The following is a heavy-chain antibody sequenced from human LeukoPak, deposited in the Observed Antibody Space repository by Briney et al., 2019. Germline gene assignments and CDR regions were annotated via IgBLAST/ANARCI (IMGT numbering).Heavy chain of an antibody. D-gene: IGHD1-26*01. J-gene: IGHJ6*02. CDR3: ARSGRADYGMDV. CDR1: GFTVSSNY. CDR2: FYSGGTT. Sequence: GGSLRLSCAASGFTVSSNYMNWVRQAPGKGLEWVSVFYSGGTTFYADSVKGRFTMSRDNCKNTLYLQMNSLRADDTAVYYCARSGRADYGMDVWGQGTTVTVSS. V-gene: IGHV3-66*01.